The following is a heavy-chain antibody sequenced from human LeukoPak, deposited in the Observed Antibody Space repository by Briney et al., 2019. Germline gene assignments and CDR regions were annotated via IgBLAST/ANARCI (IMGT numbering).Heavy chain of an antibody. Sequence: PSETLSLTCTVSGGSISSYYWSWIRQPPGKGLEWIGYIYYSGSTNYNPSLKSRVTISVDTSKNQFSLKLSSVTAADTAVYYCARDGWGRDWFDPWGQGALVTVSS. CDR3: ARDGWGRDWFDP. D-gene: IGHD3-16*01. CDR2: IYYSGST. V-gene: IGHV4-59*01. CDR1: GGSISSYY. J-gene: IGHJ5*02.